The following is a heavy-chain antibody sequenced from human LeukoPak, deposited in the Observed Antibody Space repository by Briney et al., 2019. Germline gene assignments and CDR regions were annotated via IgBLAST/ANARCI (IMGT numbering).Heavy chain of an antibody. D-gene: IGHD3-9*01. V-gene: IGHV3-23*01. J-gene: IGHJ4*02. Sequence: GGSLRLSCAASGFTFNSYAMNWVRQAPGKGLEWVSGISGSGGDTYYADSVKGRFTISRDNSKNTLFLQMNSLRAEDTAVYYCAKVRYVGYYSDSWGQGALVTVSS. CDR2: ISGSGGDT. CDR1: GFTFNSYA. CDR3: AKVRYVGYYSDS.